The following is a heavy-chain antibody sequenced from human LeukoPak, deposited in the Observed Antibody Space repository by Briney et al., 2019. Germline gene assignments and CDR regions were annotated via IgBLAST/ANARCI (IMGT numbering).Heavy chain of an antibody. V-gene: IGHV4-59*08. J-gene: IGHJ6*02. D-gene: IGHD6-13*01. Sequence: SETLSLTCTVSGGSISTYYWSWIRQPPGKGLEWIGYIYYTGSTDYNPSLKSRVTISLDTSKDQFSLKLSSVTAADTAVYYCARSLSSIGYYYYGMDVWGQGTTVTVSS. CDR2: IYYTGST. CDR1: GGSISTYY. CDR3: ARSLSSIGYYYYGMDV.